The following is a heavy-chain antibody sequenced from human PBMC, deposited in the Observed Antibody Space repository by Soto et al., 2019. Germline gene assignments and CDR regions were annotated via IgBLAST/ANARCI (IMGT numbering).Heavy chain of an antibody. Sequence: SERLSLTCAVYGGSFSGYYWSWIRQPPGKGLEWIGEINHSGSTNYNPSLKSRVTISVDTSKNQFSLKLSSVTAADTAVYYCARAWPFDYWRQGTLVTVSS. CDR2: INHSGST. CDR1: GGSFSGYY. D-gene: IGHD5-12*01. V-gene: IGHV4-34*01. CDR3: ARAWPFDY. J-gene: IGHJ4*02.